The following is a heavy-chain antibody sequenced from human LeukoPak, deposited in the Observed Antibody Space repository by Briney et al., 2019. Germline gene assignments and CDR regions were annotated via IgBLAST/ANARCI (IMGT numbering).Heavy chain of an antibody. CDR3: ARDRIAAAGSDY. V-gene: IGHV3-21*01. Sequence: GGSLRLSCAASGFPFSSYSMKWVRQAPGKGLEWVSSISSSSSYIYYADSVKGRFTISRDNAKNSLYLQMNSLRAEDTAVYYCARDRIAAAGSDYWGQGTLVTVSS. CDR2: ISSSSSYI. J-gene: IGHJ4*02. D-gene: IGHD6-13*01. CDR1: GFPFSSYS.